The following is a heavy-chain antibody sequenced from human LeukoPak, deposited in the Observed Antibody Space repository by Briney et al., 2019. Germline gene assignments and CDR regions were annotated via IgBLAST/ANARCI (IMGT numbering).Heavy chain of an antibody. D-gene: IGHD3-3*01. CDR2: IIPIFGTA. CDR3: ARAGKDYDLLN. J-gene: IGHJ4*02. Sequence: RASVKVSGKASGGTFSSYAISWVRQAPGQGLEWMGGIIPIFGTANYAQKFQGRVTITADKSTTTAYMELSSLRSEDTAVYYCARAGKDYDLLNWGQGTLVTVSS. V-gene: IGHV1-69*06. CDR1: GGTFSSYA.